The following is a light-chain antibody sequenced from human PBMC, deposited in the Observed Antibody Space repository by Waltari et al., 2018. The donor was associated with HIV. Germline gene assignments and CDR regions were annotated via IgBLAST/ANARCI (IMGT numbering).Light chain of an antibody. V-gene: IGLV2-11*01. CDR2: DVN. CDR3: CSYAGNYTFV. J-gene: IGLJ2*01. Sequence: QSALTQPRSVSGSPGQSVTISCTGTSSDVGGYKYVSWYQHHPGKAPQLMIFDVNKRPPGVPDRFSGSKSGNTASLTISGLQAEDEADYDCCSYAGNYTFVFGGGTKLTVL. CDR1: SSDVGGYKY.